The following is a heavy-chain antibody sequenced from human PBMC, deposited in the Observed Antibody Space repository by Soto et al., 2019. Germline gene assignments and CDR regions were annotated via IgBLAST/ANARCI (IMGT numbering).Heavy chain of an antibody. CDR3: ARGGQDFWSGPFDY. V-gene: IGHV4-4*07. CDR2: IDTSGST. Sequence: ETLSLTCTVSVGSICNYYCNWIRQPAGKGLEWIGRIDTSGSTNYNPSLKSRVTMSVDTSKQEFSLKLSSVTAADTALYYCARGGQDFWSGPFDYWGRGALVTVSS. CDR1: VGSICNYY. D-gene: IGHD3-3*01. J-gene: IGHJ4*02.